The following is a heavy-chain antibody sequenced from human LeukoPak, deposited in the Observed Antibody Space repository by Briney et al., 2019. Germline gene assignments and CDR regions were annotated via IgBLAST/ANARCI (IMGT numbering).Heavy chain of an antibody. CDR2: ITTSDGNT. CDR1: GFTFSSYT. Sequence: GGSLRLSCAASGFTFSSYTMSWVRQAPGKGLEWVSTITTSDGNTYYADSVKGRFTISRDTSENTLYLQMNSLRVEDTAVYYCARDRLQYFDYWGQGTLVTVSS. J-gene: IGHJ4*02. D-gene: IGHD3-16*01. CDR3: ARDRLQYFDY. V-gene: IGHV3-23*01.